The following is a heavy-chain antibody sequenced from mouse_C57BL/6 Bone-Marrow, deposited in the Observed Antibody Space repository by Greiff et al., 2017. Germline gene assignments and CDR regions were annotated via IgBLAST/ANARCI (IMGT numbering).Heavy chain of an antibody. V-gene: IGHV5-4*03. CDR1: GFTFSSYA. J-gene: IGHJ3*01. CDR3: AHIYYDYERFAY. D-gene: IGHD2-4*01. CDR2: ISDGGSYT. Sequence: EVMLVESGGGLVKPGGSLKLSCAASGFTFSSYAMSWVRQTPEKRLEWVATISDGGSYTYYPDNVKGRFTISRDNAKNNLYLQMSHLKSEDTAMYYCAHIYYDYERFAYWGQGTLVTVSA.